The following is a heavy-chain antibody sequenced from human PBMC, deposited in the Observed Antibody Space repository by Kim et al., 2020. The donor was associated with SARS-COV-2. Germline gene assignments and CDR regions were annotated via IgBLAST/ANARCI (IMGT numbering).Heavy chain of an antibody. CDR3: AGGATWYFF. Sequence: ASVKVSCKASGYSFTSYGMNWVRQAPGQGLEWMGWIDTSSGNPTYAQGFTGRFVFSLDTSVSTAYLQISSLKSEDTAIYYCAGGATWYFFWGQGTLVTVS. D-gene: IGHD6-13*01. J-gene: IGHJ4*02. V-gene: IGHV7-4-1*02. CDR2: IDTSSGNP. CDR1: GYSFTSYG.